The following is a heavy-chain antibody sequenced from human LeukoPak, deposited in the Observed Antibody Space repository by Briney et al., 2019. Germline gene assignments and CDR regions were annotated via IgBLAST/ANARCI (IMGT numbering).Heavy chain of an antibody. D-gene: IGHD5-24*01. V-gene: IGHV4-34*01. Sequence: EPSETLSLTCAVYGGSFSGYYWSWIRQPPGKGLEWIGEINHSGSTNYNPSLKSRVTISVDTSKNQFSLKLSSVTAADTAVYYCARAPLRYYYYYYGMDVWGQGTTVTVSS. CDR1: GGSFSGYY. CDR3: ARAPLRYYYYYYGMDV. J-gene: IGHJ6*02. CDR2: INHSGST.